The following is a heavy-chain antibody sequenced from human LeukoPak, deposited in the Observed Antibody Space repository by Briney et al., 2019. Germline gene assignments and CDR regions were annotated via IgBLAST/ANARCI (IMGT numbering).Heavy chain of an antibody. CDR1: GFAFTVYD. V-gene: IGHV3-13*01. CDR3: ASLGDSIY. D-gene: IGHD1-26*01. CDR2: IGKAGDT. J-gene: IGHJ4*02. Sequence: PGGSLRLSRAASGFAFTVYDMHWVRQATRGGLEWVSSIGKAGDTYYAASVKGRFTISRENANNHFYLQVNSLGAGDTAVYFCASLGDSIYWGQGTLVTVSS.